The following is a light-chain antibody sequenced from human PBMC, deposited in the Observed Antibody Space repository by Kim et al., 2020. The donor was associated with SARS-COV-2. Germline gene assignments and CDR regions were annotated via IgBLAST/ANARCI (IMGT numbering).Light chain of an antibody. CDR2: EDK. CDR3: QSYDDFNRV. V-gene: IGLV6-57*01. Sequence: GKPVTSSCPRSSGNLASSYEPGYQQRPGSSPTTLLYEDKQRTPGVPVRFSGSVDSSSNSASLTISGLKTEDEADYFCQSYDDFNRVFGGGTQLTVL. J-gene: IGLJ2*01. CDR1: SGNLASSY.